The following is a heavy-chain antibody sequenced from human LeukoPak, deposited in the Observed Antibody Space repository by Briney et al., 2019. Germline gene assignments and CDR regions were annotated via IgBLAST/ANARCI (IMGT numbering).Heavy chain of an antibody. CDR1: GFTFSSYA. CDR3: ARGIQLWYTDY. J-gene: IGHJ4*02. Sequence: PGGSLRLSCAASGFTFSSYAMSWVRQAPGKGLEWVSSVSSRSTYIYYADSVKGRFTISRDNVKNSMYLQMNSLRAEDTAVYYCARGIQLWYTDYWGQGTLVTVSS. CDR2: VSSRSTYI. V-gene: IGHV3-21*01. D-gene: IGHD5-18*01.